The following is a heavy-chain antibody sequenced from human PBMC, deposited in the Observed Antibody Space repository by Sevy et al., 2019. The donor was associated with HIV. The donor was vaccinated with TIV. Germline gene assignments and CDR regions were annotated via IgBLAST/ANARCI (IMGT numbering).Heavy chain of an antibody. J-gene: IGHJ4*02. CDR2: ISNSGSTI. CDR1: GFTFSSYD. CDR3: ARDLPPSATTVPHLDY. Sequence: GGSLRLSCTASGFTFSSYDMNWVRQAPGKGLEWVSYISNSGSTIHYSDSVKGRFTISRDNAKNSLYLQMNSLRAEDTAVSYCARDLPPSATTVPHLDYRGRGTLVTVSS. D-gene: IGHD4-17*01. V-gene: IGHV3-48*03.